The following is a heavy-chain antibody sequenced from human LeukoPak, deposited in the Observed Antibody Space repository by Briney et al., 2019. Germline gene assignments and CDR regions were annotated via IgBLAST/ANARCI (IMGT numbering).Heavy chain of an antibody. J-gene: IGHJ4*02. D-gene: IGHD3-22*01. CDR3: ATHAPHYYDSSGYYFDY. V-gene: IGHV3-23*01. CDR2: ISGSGGST. CDR1: GFTFSSYA. Sequence: PGGPLRLSCAASGFTFSSYAMSWVRQAPGKGLEWVSAISGSGGSTYYADSVKGRFTISRDNSKNTLYLQMNSLRAEDTAVYYCATHAPHYYDSSGYYFDYWGQGTLVTVSS.